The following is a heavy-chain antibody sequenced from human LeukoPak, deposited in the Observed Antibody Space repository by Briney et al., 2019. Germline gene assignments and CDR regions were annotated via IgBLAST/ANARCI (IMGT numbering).Heavy chain of an antibody. CDR2: ISSSSSYI. V-gene: IGHV3-21*04. Sequence: PGGSLRLSCAASGFTFSSYSMNWVRQAPGKGLEWVSSISSSSSYIYYADSVKGRFTISRDNAKNSLYLQMNSLRAEDTALYYCAKDRQYYYDSRGETGPFQHWGQGTLVTVSS. CDR3: AKDRQYYYDSRGETGPFQH. D-gene: IGHD3-22*01. CDR1: GFTFSSYS. J-gene: IGHJ1*01.